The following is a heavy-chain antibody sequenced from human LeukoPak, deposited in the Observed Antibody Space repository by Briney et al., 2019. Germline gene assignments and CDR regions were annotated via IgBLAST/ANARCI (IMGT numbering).Heavy chain of an antibody. V-gene: IGHV4-4*07. D-gene: IGHD3-22*01. CDR1: GGSISSYY. CDR3: ARVKSSGSSGYLYYMDV. Sequence: PSETLSLTCTVSGGSISSYYWSWIRQPAGKGLEWIGRIYTSGSTNYNPSLKSRVTISVDTSKNQFSLKLSSVTAADTAVYYCARVKSSGSSGYLYYMDVWGKGTTVTISS. J-gene: IGHJ6*03. CDR2: IYTSGST.